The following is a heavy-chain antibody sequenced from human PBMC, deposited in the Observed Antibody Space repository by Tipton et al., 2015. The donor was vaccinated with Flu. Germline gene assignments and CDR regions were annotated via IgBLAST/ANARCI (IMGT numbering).Heavy chain of an antibody. D-gene: IGHD6-19*01. CDR2: IYWNDDK. J-gene: IGHJ6*03. Sequence: LVKPTETLTLTCSFSGFSLSTRGVGVGWIRQPPGKALEWLAVIYWNDDKLYSPSLESRLTITKDNSKAQVVLTMTSLDPVDTATYYCAHAEVRQWLPLEWHYYYMDVWGQGTTVTVSS. CDR3: AHAEVRQWLPLEWHYYYMDV. CDR1: GFSLSTRGVG. V-gene: IGHV2-5*01.